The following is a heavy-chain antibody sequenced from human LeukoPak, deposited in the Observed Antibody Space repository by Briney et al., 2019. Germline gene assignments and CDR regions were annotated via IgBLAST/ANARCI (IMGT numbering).Heavy chain of an antibody. CDR2: ISAYNGNT. CDR3: ARSYDFWSGPLGDV. J-gene: IGHJ6*04. Sequence: EASVTVSCKASGYTFTSYGISWVRQAPGQGLEWMGWISAYNGNTNYAQKLQGRVTMTTDTSTSTAYMELRSLRSDDTAVYYCARSYDFWSGPLGDVWGKGTTVTVSS. V-gene: IGHV1-18*01. CDR1: GYTFTSYG. D-gene: IGHD3-3*01.